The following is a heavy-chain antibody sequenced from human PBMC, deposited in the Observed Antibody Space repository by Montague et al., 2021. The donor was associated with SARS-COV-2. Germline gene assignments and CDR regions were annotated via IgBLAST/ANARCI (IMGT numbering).Heavy chain of an antibody. CDR2: ISQSGNT. Sequence: SETLSLTCAVSGGSFSRYYWSWIRQPPGKGLEWIGEISQSGNTKYNPSLQSRVSMSFYTSRNQFSLKVSSVTAADTAISYCARLGDGIVPSPILGLGPYYSFYYMDVWGKGTTVTVSS. CDR3: ARLGDGIVPSPILGLGPYYSFYYMDV. V-gene: IGHV4-34*01. D-gene: IGHD2-2*02. J-gene: IGHJ6*03. CDR1: GGSFSRYY.